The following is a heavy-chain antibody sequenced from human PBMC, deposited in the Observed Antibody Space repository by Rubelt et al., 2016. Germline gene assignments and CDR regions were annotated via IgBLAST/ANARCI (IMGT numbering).Heavy chain of an antibody. Sequence: QVHLQQGGAGLLKPSETLSLTCGVSGGSFSGHYWSWIRQPPGKGLEWIGEINHTGRTNYNPSLKSGVTMSVDTSKNQFSLKLSSVTAADTAIYYCASGGGSYAFDFWGQGTLVTVSS. CDR1: GGSFSGHY. CDR2: INHTGRT. CDR3: ASGGGSYAFDF. D-gene: IGHD1-26*01. V-gene: IGHV4-34*01. J-gene: IGHJ4*02.